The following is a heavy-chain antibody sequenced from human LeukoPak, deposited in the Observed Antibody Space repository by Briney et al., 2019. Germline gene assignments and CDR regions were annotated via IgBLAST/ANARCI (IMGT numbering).Heavy chain of an antibody. Sequence: GGSLRLSCSASGFTFSTYAIHWVRQAPGKGLEYVSVISSNGGSTYYADSVKGRFTISRDNSKNTLYLQMSSLRAEDTAVYYCVVLLSTNWGQGTLVTVSS. CDR2: ISSNGGST. CDR1: GFTFSTYA. D-gene: IGHD1-26*01. CDR3: VVLLSTN. J-gene: IGHJ4*02. V-gene: IGHV3-64D*09.